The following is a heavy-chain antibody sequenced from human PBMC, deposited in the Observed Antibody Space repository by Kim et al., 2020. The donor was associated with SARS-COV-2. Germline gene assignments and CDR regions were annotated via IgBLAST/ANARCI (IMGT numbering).Heavy chain of an antibody. CDR3: VRDQSPGQHLDYHYGMDV. V-gene: IGHV3-30*04. D-gene: IGHD6-13*01. CDR2: ISYDGTDE. Sequence: GGSLRLSCAASGFTFSSYAIHWVRQAPGKGLEWVALISYDGTDEYYLDSVKGRFTISRDNSKNTLYLQMNSLRAEDTAVYYCVRDQSPGQHLDYHYGMDVWGQGTTVTVSS. J-gene: IGHJ6*02. CDR1: GFTFSSYA.